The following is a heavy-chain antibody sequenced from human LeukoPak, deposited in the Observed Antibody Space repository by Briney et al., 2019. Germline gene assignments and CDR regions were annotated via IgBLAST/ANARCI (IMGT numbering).Heavy chain of an antibody. CDR2: ISGSGGST. J-gene: IGHJ4*02. V-gene: IGHV3-23*01. CDR3: AKADLNPYYYGSGSYPYFDY. D-gene: IGHD3-10*01. CDR1: GFTFSSYA. Sequence: GGSLRLSCAASGFTFSSYAMSWVRQAPGKGLEWVPAISGSGGSTYYADSVKGRFTISRDNSKNTLYLQMNSLRAEDTAVYYCAKADLNPYYYGSGSYPYFDYWGQGTLVTVSS.